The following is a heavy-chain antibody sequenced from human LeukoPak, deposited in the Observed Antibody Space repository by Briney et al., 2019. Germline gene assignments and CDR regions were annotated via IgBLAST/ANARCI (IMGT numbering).Heavy chain of an antibody. J-gene: IGHJ4*02. Sequence: KPSETLSLTCTVSGGSISSSSYYWGWLRQPPGKGLEWIGTIYDSGSTYYHPSLKSRVTISVDTSKNQFSLKLSSVTAADTAVYYCARDCSGGSCYQRRYSDSSAKGIDYWGQGTLVTVSS. CDR1: GGSISSSSYY. V-gene: IGHV4-39*07. CDR3: ARDCSGGSCYQRRYSDSSAKGIDY. D-gene: IGHD2-15*01. CDR2: IYDSGST.